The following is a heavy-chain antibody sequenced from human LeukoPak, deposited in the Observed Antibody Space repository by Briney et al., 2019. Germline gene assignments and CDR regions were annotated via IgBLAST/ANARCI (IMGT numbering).Heavy chain of an antibody. CDR3: AHRRSGYDWNHGDFDY. D-gene: IGHD3-22*01. Sequence: SGPTLVRPTQTLTLTCSFSGFSLTTRPLDVGWIRQPPGKALEWLAVIYWDDDKRYNPSLRTRLTVTTATSKNQVVLIMTNMDPVDTATYYCAHRRSGYDWNHGDFDYWGQGTLVTVSS. CDR2: IYWDDDK. J-gene: IGHJ4*02. CDR1: GFSLTTRPLD. V-gene: IGHV2-5*02.